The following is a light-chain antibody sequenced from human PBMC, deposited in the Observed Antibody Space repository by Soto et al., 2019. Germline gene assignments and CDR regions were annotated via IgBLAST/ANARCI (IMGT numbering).Light chain of an antibody. CDR3: QQYGSSPET. V-gene: IGKV3-20*01. CDR2: GAS. CDR1: QSVANNY. Sequence: EIVLTHSPGTLSLSPGERATLSCRASQSVANNYLAWYQHKPGQAPRLLIYGASSRATGIPDRFSGSGSGTDFTLTISRLEPEDFAVYYCQQYGSSPETFGQGTKVDIK. J-gene: IGKJ1*01.